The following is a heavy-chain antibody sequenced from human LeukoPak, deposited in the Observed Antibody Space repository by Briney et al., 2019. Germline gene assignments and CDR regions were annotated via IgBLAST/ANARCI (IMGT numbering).Heavy chain of an antibody. J-gene: IGHJ4*02. CDR2: IYNGRTI. CDR1: GGSISSNSHH. Sequence: PSETLSLTCTISGGSISSNSHHWGWIRQSPGKGLEWIGSIYNGRTIFYNPSLNGRVTISVVPSKDQFTLQLNSVTAADTAVYYCASPYYYDSSGFYFDYWGQGTLVTVSS. V-gene: IGHV4-39*01. CDR3: ASPYYYDSSGFYFDY. D-gene: IGHD3-22*01.